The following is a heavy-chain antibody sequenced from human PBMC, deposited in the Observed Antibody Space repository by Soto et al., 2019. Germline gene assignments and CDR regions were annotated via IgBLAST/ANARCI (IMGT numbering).Heavy chain of an antibody. CDR1: GGSISSVCYY. D-gene: IGHD3-10*01. CDR2: IYYSGST. V-gene: IGHV4-31*03. Sequence: PSETLSLTCTVSGGSISSVCYYWSWIRQHPGKGLEWIGYIYYSGSTYYNPSLKSRVTISVDTSKNQFSLKLSSVTAADTAVYYCARSTGVRGPPNGYFDYWGQGTLVTVSS. J-gene: IGHJ4*02. CDR3: ARSTGVRGPPNGYFDY.